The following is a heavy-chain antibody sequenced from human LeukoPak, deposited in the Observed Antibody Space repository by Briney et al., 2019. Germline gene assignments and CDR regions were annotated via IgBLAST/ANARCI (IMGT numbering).Heavy chain of an antibody. CDR2: ISGSGGST. Sequence: RPGGSLRLSCAASGFTFSSSSMNWIRQAPGKGLEWVSAISGSGGSTYYADSVKGRFTIPRDNSKNTLYLQMNSLRAEDTAVYYCAKDGSSFDYWGQGTLVTVSS. V-gene: IGHV3-23*01. CDR1: GFTFSSSS. D-gene: IGHD6-13*01. CDR3: AKDGSSFDY. J-gene: IGHJ4*02.